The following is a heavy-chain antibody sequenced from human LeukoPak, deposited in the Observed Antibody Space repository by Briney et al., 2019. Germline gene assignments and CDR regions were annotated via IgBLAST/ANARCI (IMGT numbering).Heavy chain of an antibody. CDR2: IYYSGST. V-gene: IGHV4-59*01. CDR1: GGSISSYY. J-gene: IGHJ1*01. D-gene: IGHD3-16*01. CDR3: ARNLGGYFQH. Sequence: SETLSLTCTVSGGSISSYYWSWIRQPPGKGPEWIGYIYYSGSTNYNPSLKSRVTISVDTSKNQFSLKLSSVTAADTAVYYCARNLGGYFQHWGQGTLVTVSS.